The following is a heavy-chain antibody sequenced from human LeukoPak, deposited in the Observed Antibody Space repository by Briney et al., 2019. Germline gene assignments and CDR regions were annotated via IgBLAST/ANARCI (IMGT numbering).Heavy chain of an antibody. Sequence: GGSLRLSCAASGFTFSSYAMSWVRQAPGKGLEWVSAISGSGGSTYYADSVKGRFTISRDNSKNTLYLQMNSLRAEDTAVYYYAKDSVATVVTLFDYWGQGTLVPVSS. CDR1: GFTFSSYA. CDR3: AKDSVATVVTLFDY. CDR2: ISGSGGST. J-gene: IGHJ4*02. V-gene: IGHV3-23*01. D-gene: IGHD5-12*01.